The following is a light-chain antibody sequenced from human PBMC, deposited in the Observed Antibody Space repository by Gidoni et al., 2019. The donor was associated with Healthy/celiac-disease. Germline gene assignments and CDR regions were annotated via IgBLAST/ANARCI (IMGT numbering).Light chain of an antibody. CDR1: QSISRW. V-gene: IGKV1-5*03. CDR2: KAS. Sequence: DIQMTQSPSTLSASVGDRVTITCRASQSISRWLAWYHQKPGKAPKLLIYKASSLESGVPSRFSGSGSGTEFSLTISSLQPVDFATYYGQEYNSPYTFGQGTKLEIK. CDR3: QEYNSPYT. J-gene: IGKJ2*01.